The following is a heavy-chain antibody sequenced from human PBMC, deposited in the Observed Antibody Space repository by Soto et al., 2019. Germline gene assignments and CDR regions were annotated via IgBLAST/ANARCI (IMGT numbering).Heavy chain of an antibody. CDR1: GYTFTGYY. V-gene: IGHV1-3*01. CDR2: INAGNGNT. Sequence: ASVKVSCKASGYTFTGYYMHWVRQAPGQGLERMGWINAGNGNTKYSQKFQGRVTITRDTSASTAYMELSSLRSEDTAVYYCAGVEIPRCGDYVFDPWGREPL. CDR3: AGVEIPRCGDYVFDP. J-gene: IGHJ5*02. D-gene: IGHD4-17*01.